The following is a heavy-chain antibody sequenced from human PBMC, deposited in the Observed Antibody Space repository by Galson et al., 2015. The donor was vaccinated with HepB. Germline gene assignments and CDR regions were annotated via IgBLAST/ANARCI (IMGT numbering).Heavy chain of an antibody. CDR2: ISYDGSNK. V-gene: IGHV3-30*18. Sequence: SLRLSCAAPGFTFSSYGMHWVRQAPGKGLEWVAVISYDGSNKYYADSVKGRFTISRDNSKNTLYLQMNSLRAEDTAVYYCAKGTYFDYWGQGTLVTVSS. CDR3: AKGTYFDY. CDR1: GFTFSSYG. J-gene: IGHJ4*02.